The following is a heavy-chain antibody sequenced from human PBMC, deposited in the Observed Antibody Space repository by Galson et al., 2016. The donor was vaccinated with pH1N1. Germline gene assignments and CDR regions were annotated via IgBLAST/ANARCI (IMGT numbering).Heavy chain of an antibody. CDR1: GGSISSANYY. CDR2: IYTSGIT. V-gene: IGHV4-61*09. Sequence: TLSLTCTVSGGSISSANYYWSWIRQPAGKGLEWIGHIYTSGITNSNPSLQSRVSISIDTSKNQFSLNLRSVTAAATAVYYRARDLSGDDFWSGYGFGIWGPGTMLTVTS. J-gene: IGHJ3*02. D-gene: IGHD3-3*01. CDR3: ARDLSGDDFWSGYGFGI.